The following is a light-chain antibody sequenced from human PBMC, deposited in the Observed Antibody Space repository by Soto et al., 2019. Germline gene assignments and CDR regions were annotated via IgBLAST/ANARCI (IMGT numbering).Light chain of an antibody. Sequence: SMLTQSPLTVSFSPGERATLSCRASQSVSSSYLAWYQQKPGQAPRLLIYGASSRANGIPDRFSGSVSGTGFTLTISRLEPEDFAVYYCQQYGSTPRTFGQGTKVDIK. J-gene: IGKJ1*01. CDR1: QSVSSSY. V-gene: IGKV3-20*01. CDR3: QQYGSTPRT. CDR2: GAS.